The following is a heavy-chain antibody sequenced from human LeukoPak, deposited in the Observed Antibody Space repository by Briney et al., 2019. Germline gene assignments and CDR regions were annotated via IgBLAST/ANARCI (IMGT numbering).Heavy chain of an antibody. V-gene: IGHV3-23*01. CDR2: ISGSGGST. CDR1: GFTFSNAW. CDR3: AKSSSGWYRDFDY. D-gene: IGHD6-19*01. Sequence: GGSLRLSCAASGFTFSNAWMSWVRQAPGKGLEWVSAISGSGGSTYYADSVKGRFTISRDNSKNTLYLQMNSLRAEDAAVYYCAKSSSGWYRDFDYWGQGTLVTVSS. J-gene: IGHJ4*02.